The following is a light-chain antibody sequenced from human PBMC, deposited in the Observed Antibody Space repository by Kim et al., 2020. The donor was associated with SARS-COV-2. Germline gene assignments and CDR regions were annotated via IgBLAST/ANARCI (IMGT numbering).Light chain of an antibody. CDR1: QSIGTW. CDR2: EAS. Sequence: DIQMTQSPSTLSVSVGDRVTITCRASQSIGTWLAWYQQKPGKAPRLLIYEASNLDSGVPSRFSGSGSGTVFTLTISSLQTDDFATYYCQQYNRSPGLTFGGGTKLEIK. J-gene: IGKJ4*01. V-gene: IGKV1-5*03. CDR3: QQYNRSPGLT.